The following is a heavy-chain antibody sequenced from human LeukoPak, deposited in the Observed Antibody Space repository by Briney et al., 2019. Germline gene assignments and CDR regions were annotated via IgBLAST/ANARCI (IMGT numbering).Heavy chain of an antibody. D-gene: IGHD1-1*01. J-gene: IGHJ4*02. V-gene: IGHV3-48*01. CDR1: GFTFSSYS. Sequence: GGSLRLSCAASGFTFSSYSMNWVRQAPGKGLEWVSYISSSSSTIYYADSVKGRFAISRDNAKNSLYLQMNSLRAEDTAVYYCARDRSAYNWNDGFDYWGQGTLVTVSS. CDR2: ISSSSSTI. CDR3: ARDRSAYNWNDGFDY.